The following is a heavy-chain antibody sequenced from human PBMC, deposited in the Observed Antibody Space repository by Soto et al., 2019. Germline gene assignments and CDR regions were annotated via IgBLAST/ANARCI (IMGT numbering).Heavy chain of an antibody. J-gene: IGHJ4*02. D-gene: IGHD3-22*01. CDR3: ARDYYEYYYDSSGPL. CDR1: GGSISSGDYY. V-gene: IGHV4-30-4*01. Sequence: SETLSLTCTVSGGSISSGDYYWSWIRQPPGKGLEWIGYIYYSGSTYYNPSPKSRVTISVDTSKNQFSLKLSSVTAADTAVYYCARDYYEYYYDSSGPLWGQGTLVT. CDR2: IYYSGST.